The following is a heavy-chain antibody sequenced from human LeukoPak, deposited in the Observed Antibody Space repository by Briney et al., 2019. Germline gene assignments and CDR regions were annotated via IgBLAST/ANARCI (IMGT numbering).Heavy chain of an antibody. CDR3: ARTSLGYSYGFGY. J-gene: IGHJ4*02. V-gene: IGHV3-21*01. CDR1: GFTFSSYS. Sequence: PGGSLRLSCAASGFTFSSYSMNWVRQAPGKGLEWVSSISSSSSYIYYADSVKGRFTISRDNAKNSLYLQMNSLRAEDTAVYYCARTSLGYSYGFGYWGQGTLVTVSS. D-gene: IGHD5-18*01. CDR2: ISSSSSYI.